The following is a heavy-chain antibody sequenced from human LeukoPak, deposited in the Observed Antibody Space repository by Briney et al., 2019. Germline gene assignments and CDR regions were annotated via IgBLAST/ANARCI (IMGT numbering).Heavy chain of an antibody. CDR2: IYHSGST. CDR3: ALFDGGY. Sequence: SETLSLACAVSGYSISSGYYWGWIRQPPGKGLEWIGSIYHSGSTYYNPSLKSRVTISVDTSKNQFSLKLSSVTAADTAVYYCALFDGGYWGQGALVTVSS. J-gene: IGHJ4*02. V-gene: IGHV4-38-2*01. D-gene: IGHD2-15*01. CDR1: GYSISSGYY.